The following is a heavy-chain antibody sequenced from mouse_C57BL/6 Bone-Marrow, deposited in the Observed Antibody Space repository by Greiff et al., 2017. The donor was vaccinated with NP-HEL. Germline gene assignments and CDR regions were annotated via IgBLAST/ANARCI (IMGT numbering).Heavy chain of an antibody. CDR1: GFTFSSYA. CDR2: ISDGGSYT. V-gene: IGHV5-4*03. Sequence: DVMLVESGGGLVKPGGSLKLSCAASGFTFSSYAMSWVRQTPEKRLEWVATISDGGSYTYYPDNVKGRFTISRDNAKNNLYLQMSHLKSEDTAMYYCARAKDYYDYDGFAYWGQGTLVTVSA. CDR3: ARAKDYYDYDGFAY. J-gene: IGHJ3*01. D-gene: IGHD2-4*01.